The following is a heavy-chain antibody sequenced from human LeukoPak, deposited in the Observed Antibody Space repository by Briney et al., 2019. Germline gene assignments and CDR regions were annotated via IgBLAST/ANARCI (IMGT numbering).Heavy chain of an antibody. J-gene: IGHJ5*02. D-gene: IGHD1-1*01. CDR2: IRYDGSDK. CDR1: GFNFSHYD. CDR3: AKGGTP. Sequence: PAVSLRLSCAASGFNFSHYDMHWVRQAPGKGLEWVAFIRYDGSDKYYADPVKGRFTISRDNSKNALYLQINSLRSDDRAVYYCAKGGTPWGKGNVVTVST. V-gene: IGHV3-30*02.